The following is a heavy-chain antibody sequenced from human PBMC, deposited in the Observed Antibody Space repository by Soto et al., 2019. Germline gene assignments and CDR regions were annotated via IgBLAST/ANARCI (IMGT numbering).Heavy chain of an antibody. J-gene: IGHJ6*02. CDR3: ASLGDIVVVVAATLSYGMAV. CDR1: GGTFSSYA. Sequence: QVQLVQSGAEVKKPGSSVKVSCKASGGTFSSYAISWVRQAPGQGLEWMGGIIPIFGTANYAQKFQGRVTNAADESXXTXCXXLSGLGSEDTAVYYCASLGDIVVVVAATLSYGMAVWGQGTTVTVSS. CDR2: IIPIFGTA. V-gene: IGHV1-69*12. D-gene: IGHD2-15*01.